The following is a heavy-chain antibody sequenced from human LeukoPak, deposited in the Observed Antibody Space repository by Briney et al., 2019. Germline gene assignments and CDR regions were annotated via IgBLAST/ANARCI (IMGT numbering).Heavy chain of an antibody. CDR1: GFTFTTYA. CDR2: ITGSGDRT. Sequence: GDSLRLSCAASGFTFTTYAMSWVRQAPGKGLEWVSAITGSGDRTFYADSVKGRFTISRDNSKNTLYLQMSSLRAEDTAVYYCAFPGYNSVYWGQGTLVTVSS. J-gene: IGHJ4*02. D-gene: IGHD6-19*01. V-gene: IGHV3-23*01. CDR3: AFPGYNSVY.